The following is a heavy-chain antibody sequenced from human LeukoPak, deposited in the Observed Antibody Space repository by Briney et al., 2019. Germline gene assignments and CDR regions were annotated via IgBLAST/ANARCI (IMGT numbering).Heavy chain of an antibody. V-gene: IGHV4-4*07. Sequence: SETLSLTCTVSGGSISSYYWSWIRQPAGKGLEWIGRIYTSGSTHYNPSLKSRVTISVDTSKNQFSLRLTSVTAADTAVYYCARKEGGQLVNTRRWFDPWGQGTLVTVSS. CDR1: GGSISSYY. D-gene: IGHD6-13*01. J-gene: IGHJ5*02. CDR2: IYTSGST. CDR3: ARKEGGQLVNTRRWFDP.